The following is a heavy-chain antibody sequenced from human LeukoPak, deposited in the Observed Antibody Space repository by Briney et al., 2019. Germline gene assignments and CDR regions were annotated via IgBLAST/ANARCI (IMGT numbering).Heavy chain of an antibody. CDR3: ARDLGVGATPASDYYFDY. D-gene: IGHD1-26*01. CDR1: GGSISSYY. Sequence: SETLSLTCTVSGGSISSYYWSWIRQPAGKGLEWIGRIYTSGSTNYNPSLKSRVTMSVDTSKNQFSLKLSSVTAADTAVYYCARDLGVGATPASDYYFDYWGQGTPVTVSS. CDR2: IYTSGST. J-gene: IGHJ4*02. V-gene: IGHV4-4*07.